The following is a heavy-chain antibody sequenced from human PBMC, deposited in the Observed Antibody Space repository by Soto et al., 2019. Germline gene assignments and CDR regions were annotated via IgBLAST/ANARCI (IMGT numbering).Heavy chain of an antibody. J-gene: IGHJ3*02. CDR3: ARGKRVGATKGDAFDI. D-gene: IGHD1-26*01. CDR2: IWYDGSNK. CDR1: GFTFSSYG. V-gene: IGHV3-33*01. Sequence: GGSLRLSCAASGFTFSSYGMHWVRQAPGKGLEWVAVIWYDGSNKYYADSVKGRFTISRDNSKNTLCLQMNSLRAEDTAVYYCARGKRVGATKGDAFDIWGQGTMVTVSS.